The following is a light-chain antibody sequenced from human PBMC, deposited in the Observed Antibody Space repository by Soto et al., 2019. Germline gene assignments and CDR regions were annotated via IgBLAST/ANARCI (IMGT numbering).Light chain of an antibody. CDR2: SAS. CDR3: QQYSASPRT. CDR1: RSLDSGQ. Sequence: EIVLTQSPGTLSLSPGESATLSCRASRSLDSGQLAWYQQKVGRAPRLLIHSASTRAPGIPDRFSASGAGTDFTLTISRLEPEDSAVYYCQQYSASPRTFGPGTKVDT. V-gene: IGKV3-20*01. J-gene: IGKJ3*01.